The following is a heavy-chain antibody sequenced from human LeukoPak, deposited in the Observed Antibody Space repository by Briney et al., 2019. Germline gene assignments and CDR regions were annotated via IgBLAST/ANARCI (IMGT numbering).Heavy chain of an antibody. V-gene: IGHV3-13*01. CDR3: ALYLAGSGWYRLDAFDI. J-gene: IGHJ3*02. CDR2: IGTAGDT. CDR1: GFTFSSYD. D-gene: IGHD6-19*01. Sequence: PGGSLRLSCAASGFTFSSYDMHWVRQATGKGLEWVSAIGTAGDTYYPGSVKGRFTISRENAKNSLYLQMNSLRAGDTAVYYCALYLAGSGWYRLDAFDIWGQGTMVTVSS.